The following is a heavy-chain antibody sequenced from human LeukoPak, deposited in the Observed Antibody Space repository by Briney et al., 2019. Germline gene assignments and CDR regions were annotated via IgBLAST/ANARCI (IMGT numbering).Heavy chain of an antibody. Sequence: SETLSLTCGVSAFSISSNYYWGWIRQPPGKGLEWIGSIYHSGSTYYNPSLKSRVTISVDTPKNQFSLRVNSVSAADTAVYYCVRDHRVGYWYFDLWGRGTLVSVSS. J-gene: IGHJ2*01. D-gene: IGHD2-2*01. CDR3: VRDHRVGYWYFDL. CDR2: IYHSGST. V-gene: IGHV4-38-2*02. CDR1: AFSISSNYY.